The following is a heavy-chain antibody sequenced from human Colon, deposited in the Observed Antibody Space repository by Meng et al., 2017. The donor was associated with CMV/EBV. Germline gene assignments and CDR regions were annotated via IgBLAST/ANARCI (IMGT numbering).Heavy chain of an antibody. Sequence: QAQLVQSGXEVKKXXXSVKVSCKASGYTFTGYFMYWVRQAPGQGLEWMGSINPNSGATNYAQKFQGRVTMTRDTSFNTAYMELTRLKSDDTAVYYCASLSGGDFDYWGQGTLVTVAS. D-gene: IGHD1-26*01. CDR3: ASLSGGDFDY. CDR1: GYTFTGYF. J-gene: IGHJ4*02. CDR2: INPNSGAT. V-gene: IGHV1-2*02.